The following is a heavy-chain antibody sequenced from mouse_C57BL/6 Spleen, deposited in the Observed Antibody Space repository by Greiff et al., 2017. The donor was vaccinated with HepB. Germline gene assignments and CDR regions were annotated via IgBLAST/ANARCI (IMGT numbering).Heavy chain of an antibody. CDR2: ISDGGSYT. D-gene: IGHD1-1*01. CDR1: GFTFSSYA. CDR3: ARVYGSSYWYFDV. V-gene: IGHV5-4*03. Sequence: EVKLVESGRGLVKPGGSLKLSCAASGFTFSSYAMSWVRQTPEKRLEWVATISDGGSYTYYPDNVKGRFTISRDNAKNNLYLQMSHLKSEDTAMYYCARVYGSSYWYFDVWGTGTTVTVSS. J-gene: IGHJ1*03.